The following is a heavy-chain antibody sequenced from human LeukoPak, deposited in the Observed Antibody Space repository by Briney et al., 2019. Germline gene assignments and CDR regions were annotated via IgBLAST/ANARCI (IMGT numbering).Heavy chain of an antibody. D-gene: IGHD3-16*02. CDR1: GYTFTSYD. J-gene: IGHJ4*02. Sequence: GASVKVSCKASGYTFTSYDINWVRQATGQGLEWMGWMNPNSGNTGYAQKFQGRVTMTRNTSISTAYMELSSLRSEDTAVYYCARSLGELSLGPIWYFDYWGQGTLVTVSS. V-gene: IGHV1-8*01. CDR2: MNPNSGNT. CDR3: ARSLGELSLGPIWYFDY.